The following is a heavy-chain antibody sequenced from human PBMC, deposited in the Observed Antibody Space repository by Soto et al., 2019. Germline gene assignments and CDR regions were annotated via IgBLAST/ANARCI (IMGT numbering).Heavy chain of an antibody. V-gene: IGHV3-74*01. D-gene: IGHD5-18*01. CDR3: ARDNVDGTTAMVFRYSDY. CDR2: INSDGSST. Sequence: GGSLRLSCAASGFTFSSYWMHWVRQAPGKGLVWVSRINSDGSSTSYADSVKGRFTISRDNAKNTLYLQMNSLRAEDTAVYYCARDNVDGTTAMVFRYSDYWGQGTLVTVSS. J-gene: IGHJ4*02. CDR1: GFTFSSYW.